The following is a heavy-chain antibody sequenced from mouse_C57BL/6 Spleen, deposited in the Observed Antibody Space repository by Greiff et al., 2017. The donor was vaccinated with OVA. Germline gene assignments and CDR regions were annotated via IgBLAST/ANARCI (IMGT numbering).Heavy chain of an antibody. D-gene: IGHD1-1*01. CDR2: IYPSDSET. Sequence: QVQLQQSGAELVRPGSSVKLSCKASGYTFTSYWMDWVKQRPVQGLEWIGNIYPSDSETHYNQKFKDKATLTVDKSSSTAYMQLSSLTSEDSAVYYCARRGGSRGFDYWGQGTTLTVSS. J-gene: IGHJ2*01. CDR1: GYTFTSYW. CDR3: ARRGGSRGFDY. V-gene: IGHV1-61*01.